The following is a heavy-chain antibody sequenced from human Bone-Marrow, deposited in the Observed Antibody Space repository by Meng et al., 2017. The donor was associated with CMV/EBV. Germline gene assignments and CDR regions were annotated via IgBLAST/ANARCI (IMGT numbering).Heavy chain of an antibody. V-gene: IGHV3-48*04. D-gene: IGHD2-2*01. CDR1: GFTFSSYS. J-gene: IGHJ6*02. CDR3: ATTFPYRGYYYGMDV. Sequence: GESLKISCAASGFTFSSYSMNWVRQAPGKGLEWVSYISSSSSTIYYADSVKGRFTISRDNAKNSLYLQMNSLRAEDTAVYYCATTFPYRGYYYGMDVWGQGTTVTVSS. CDR2: ISSSSSTI.